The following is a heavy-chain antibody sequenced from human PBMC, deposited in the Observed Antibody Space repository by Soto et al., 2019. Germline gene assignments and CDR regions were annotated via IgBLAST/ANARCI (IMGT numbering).Heavy chain of an antibody. CDR2: ISGSGGTT. V-gene: IGHV3-23*01. D-gene: IGHD6-13*01. J-gene: IGHJ3*02. Sequence: LRLSCVGSGFSFSSYAMNWVRQAPGQGLEWVSGISGSGGTTFYADAVKGRFTISRDNSKNTLYLQMNSLRAEDTAVYYCAKDLGYTSSWYYALHIWGQGAMVTVSS. CDR3: AKDLGYTSSWYYALHI. CDR1: GFSFSSYA.